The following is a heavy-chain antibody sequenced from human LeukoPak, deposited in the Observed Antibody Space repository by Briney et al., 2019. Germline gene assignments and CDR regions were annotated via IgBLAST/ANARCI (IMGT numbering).Heavy chain of an antibody. V-gene: IGHV3-30*02. CDR2: IRYDGRNK. Sequence: TGGSLRLSCAASGFTFSSYGMQWVRQVPGKGLEWVAFIRYDGRNKYYGDSVRGRFTISRDNSKNTLYLQMNSLTPEDTAVYYCAKTSAITIVGVETNWFDPWGQGTLVTVSS. CDR3: AKTSAITIVGVETNWFDP. D-gene: IGHD3-3*01. J-gene: IGHJ5*02. CDR1: GFTFSSYG.